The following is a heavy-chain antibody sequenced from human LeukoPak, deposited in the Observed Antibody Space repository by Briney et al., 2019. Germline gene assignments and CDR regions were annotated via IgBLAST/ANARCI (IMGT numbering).Heavy chain of an antibody. CDR3: ASAVTGTYGTFDI. CDR1: GGSITSYY. Sequence: NPSETLSLTCTVSGGSITSYYWSWIRQPPGKGLEWIGYIYYSGSTNYNPSLKGRVTISADMSNNQFSLKLTSVTAADTAVYYCASAVTGTYGTFDIWGPGTMVTVFS. D-gene: IGHD1/OR15-1a*01. J-gene: IGHJ3*02. V-gene: IGHV4-59*08. CDR2: IYYSGST.